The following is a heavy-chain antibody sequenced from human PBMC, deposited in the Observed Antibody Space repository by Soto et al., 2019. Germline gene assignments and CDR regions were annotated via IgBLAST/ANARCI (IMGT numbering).Heavy chain of an antibody. Sequence: PSETLSLTCTVSGGSISSGDYYWSWIRQPPGKGLEWIGYIYYSGSTYYNPSLKSRVTISVDTSKNQFSLKLSSVTAADTAVYYCASATYYYDSSGYSRAFDIWGQGTMVTVS. CDR1: GGSISSGDYY. CDR3: ASATYYYDSSGYSRAFDI. V-gene: IGHV4-30-4*01. CDR2: IYYSGST. D-gene: IGHD3-22*01. J-gene: IGHJ3*02.